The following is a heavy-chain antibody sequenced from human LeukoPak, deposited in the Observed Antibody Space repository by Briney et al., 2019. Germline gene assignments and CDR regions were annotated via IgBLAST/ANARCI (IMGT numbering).Heavy chain of an antibody. CDR1: GFTFSSYR. D-gene: IGHD5-24*01. J-gene: IGHJ4*02. CDR3: ARDDSTWLQSHDY. Sequence: QPGGSLRLSCAASGFTFSSYRMHWVRQAPGKGLVWVSRINNDGSSTNYADSVKGRFTISRDNAKNTLYLQMHSLRAEDTAVYYCARDDSTWLQSHDYWGQGTLVTVSS. CDR2: INNDGSST. V-gene: IGHV3-74*01.